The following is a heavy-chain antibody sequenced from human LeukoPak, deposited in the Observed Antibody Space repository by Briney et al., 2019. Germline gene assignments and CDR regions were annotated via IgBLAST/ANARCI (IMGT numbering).Heavy chain of an antibody. J-gene: IGHJ4*02. Sequence: GGSLRLSCAASGFTFSSYSMNWVRQALGKGLEWVSSMSSSSSYIYYTDSVKGRFTLSRDNAKKSLYLQMNSLRAEDTAVYYCARAPHPYCSGGNCIYFDYWGQGTLVTVSS. D-gene: IGHD2-15*01. CDR1: GFTFSSYS. CDR2: MSSSSSYI. V-gene: IGHV3-21*01. CDR3: ARAPHPYCSGGNCIYFDY.